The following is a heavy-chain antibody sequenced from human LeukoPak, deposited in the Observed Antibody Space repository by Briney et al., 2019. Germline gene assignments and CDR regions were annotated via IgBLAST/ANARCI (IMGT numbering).Heavy chain of an antibody. V-gene: IGHV4-4*07. D-gene: IGHD3-22*01. CDR3: ARESRDTSGFYYGDY. CDR2: IYPSGST. CDR1: GVSISRYY. Sequence: SETLSLICTVSGVSISRYYWSWIRQPAGKGLEWLGRIYPSGSTNYNPSLKSRVAMSVDASKKQFSLELRSVTAADTAVYYCARESRDTSGFYYGDYWGPGTLVTVSS. J-gene: IGHJ4*02.